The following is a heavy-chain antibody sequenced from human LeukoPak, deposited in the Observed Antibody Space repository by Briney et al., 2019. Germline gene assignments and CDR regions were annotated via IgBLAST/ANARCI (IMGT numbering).Heavy chain of an antibody. CDR1: GFTFSSYW. Sequence: GGSLRLSCAASGFTFSSYWMSWVRQAPGQGLAWVANMRQDGGEIYYVDSVKGRFTISRDNAKKSLHLEMNSLRREDTAVYYCAKGRGYCSSTSCYQPFDYWGQGTLVTVSS. CDR3: AKGRGYCSSTSCYQPFDY. D-gene: IGHD2-2*01. CDR2: MRQDGGEI. J-gene: IGHJ4*02. V-gene: IGHV3-7*01.